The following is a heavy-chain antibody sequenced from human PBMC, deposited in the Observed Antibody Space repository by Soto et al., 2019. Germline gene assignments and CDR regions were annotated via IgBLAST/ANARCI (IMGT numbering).Heavy chain of an antibody. Sequence: GGSLRLSCAASGFTFSSYSMNWVSQAAGKGLEWVSSIRSSSSYIYYADSVKGRFTISRDNAKNSLYLQMNSLRAEDTAVYYCARELDVLRFLEWSPGHYYGMDVWGQGTTVTVSS. J-gene: IGHJ6*02. D-gene: IGHD3-3*01. CDR2: IRSSSSYI. CDR3: ARELDVLRFLEWSPGHYYGMDV. V-gene: IGHV3-21*01. CDR1: GFTFSSYS.